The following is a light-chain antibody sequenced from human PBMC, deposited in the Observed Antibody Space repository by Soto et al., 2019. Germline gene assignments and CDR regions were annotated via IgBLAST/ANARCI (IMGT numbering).Light chain of an antibody. V-gene: IGKV1-39*01. J-gene: IGKJ3*01. CDR2: AAS. CDR3: QQSDTTLFT. Sequence: DIQMTQSPSSLSASVGDRVTITCRASQSISNYLNWYQQKPGKAPKLLIYAASSLQSGVPSRFSGSGSGTDFTITISRLQPADFATYSCQQSDTTLFTFGPGTNVD. CDR1: QSISNY.